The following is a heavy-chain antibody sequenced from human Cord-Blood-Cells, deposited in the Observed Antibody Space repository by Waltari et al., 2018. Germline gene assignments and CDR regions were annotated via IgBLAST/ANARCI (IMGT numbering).Heavy chain of an antibody. D-gene: IGHD2-21*01. CDR1: GGTFSSYA. V-gene: IGHV1-69*01. CDR2: IIPIFGTA. J-gene: IGHJ4*02. CDR3: ARDLAYYYCGGDCYFDY. Sequence: QVQLVQSGAAVKKPGSSVKVSCKASGGTFSSYAISWVRHAPGQGLEWMGGIIPIFGTANYAQKFQGRVTITADESTSTAYMELSSLRSEDTAVYYCARDLAYYYCGGDCYFDYWGQGTLVTVSS.